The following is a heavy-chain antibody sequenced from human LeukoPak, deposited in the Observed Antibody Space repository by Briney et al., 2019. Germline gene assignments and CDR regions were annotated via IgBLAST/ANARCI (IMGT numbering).Heavy chain of an antibody. CDR2: IRSSSSYI. V-gene: IGHV3-21*01. CDR1: GFFSSSYS. J-gene: IGHJ3*02. D-gene: IGHD6-13*01. CDR3: ARSGSSCHGAFDI. Sequence: GGSMRPSCAASGFFSSSYSMNWVRQAPGKGLEWVSSIRSSSSYIYYADSVKGRFTISRDNAKNSLYLQMNSLRAEDTAVYYCARSGSSCHGAFDIWYQGTMVTVSS.